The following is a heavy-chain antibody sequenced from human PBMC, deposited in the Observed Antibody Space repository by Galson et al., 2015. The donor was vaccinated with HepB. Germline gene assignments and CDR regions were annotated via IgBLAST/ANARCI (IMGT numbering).Heavy chain of an antibody. V-gene: IGHV3-23*01. J-gene: IGHJ4*02. CDR2: ISGSGGST. D-gene: IGHD3-16*02. CDR3: AKDPTPRLSPHPY. Sequence: AISGSGGSTYYADSVKGRFTISRDNSKNTLFLQMNSLRVEDTAVYYCAKDPTPRLSPHPYWGQGTLVTVSS.